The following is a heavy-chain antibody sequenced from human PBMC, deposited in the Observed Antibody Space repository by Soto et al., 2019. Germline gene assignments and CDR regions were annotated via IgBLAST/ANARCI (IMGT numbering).Heavy chain of an antibody. CDR1: YGTISSYY. CDR2: IYYSGST. V-gene: IGHV4-59*01. J-gene: IGHJ6*02. CDR3: ARDRVASYCTNGVCSKQDYYYYYYGMDV. Sequence: PSEPLSLPXSVAYGTISSYYWSCIRKTPGKGLEWIGYIYYSGSTNYNPSLKSRVTISVDTSKNQFSLKLSSVTAADTAVYYCARDRVASYCTNGVCSKQDYYYYYYGMDVWGQGTTVIVSS. D-gene: IGHD2-8*01.